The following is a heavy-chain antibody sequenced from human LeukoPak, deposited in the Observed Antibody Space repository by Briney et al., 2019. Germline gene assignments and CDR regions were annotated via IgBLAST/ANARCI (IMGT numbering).Heavy chain of an antibody. D-gene: IGHD3-10*01. V-gene: IGHV3-21*04. Sequence: KTGGSLRLSCAASGFTFSTYSMNWVRQAPGKGLEWVSSITSSSSYIYYADSVKGRFTISRDNAKNSLYLQMNSLRAEDTALYYCARHSFGELFHPFDYWGQGTLVTVSS. CDR2: ITSSSSYI. J-gene: IGHJ4*02. CDR1: GFTFSTYS. CDR3: ARHSFGELFHPFDY.